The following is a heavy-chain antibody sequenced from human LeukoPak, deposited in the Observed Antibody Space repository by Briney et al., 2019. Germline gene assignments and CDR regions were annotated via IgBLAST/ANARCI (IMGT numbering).Heavy chain of an antibody. CDR2: IIPMFGTA. V-gene: IGHV1-69*13. CDR1: GGTFSSYA. CDR3: AKATVVRLSDYYYYAMDA. J-gene: IGHJ6*02. D-gene: IGHD4-23*01. Sequence: ASVKVSCKASGGTFSSYAISWARQAPGQGLEWMGGIIPMFGTAKYAQKFQGRGTITADESTRTAYMELSSLRSEDTAVYFCAKATVVRLSDYYYYAMDAWGQGTTVTVSS.